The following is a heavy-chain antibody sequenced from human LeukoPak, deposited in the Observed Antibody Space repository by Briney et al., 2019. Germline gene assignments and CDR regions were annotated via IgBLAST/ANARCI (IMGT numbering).Heavy chain of an antibody. Sequence: GGSLRLSCAASGFTFSSYWMSWVRQAPGKGLEWVANIKQDGSEKYYVDSAKGRFTISRDNAKNSLYLQMNSLRAEDTAVYYCARGFDYYGSGSYYCWGQGTLVTVSS. J-gene: IGHJ4*02. CDR2: IKQDGSEK. D-gene: IGHD3-10*01. CDR1: GFTFSSYW. V-gene: IGHV3-7*01. CDR3: ARGFDYYGSGSYYC.